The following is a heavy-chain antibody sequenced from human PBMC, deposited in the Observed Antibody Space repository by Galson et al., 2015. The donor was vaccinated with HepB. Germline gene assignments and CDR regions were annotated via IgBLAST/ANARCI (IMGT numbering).Heavy chain of an antibody. CDR3: ARGRAVAGYYFDS. J-gene: IGHJ4*02. V-gene: IGHV6-1*01. Sequence: CAISGDSVSSNSATWNRIRQSPSRGLEWLGRTYYRSKWYNDYAFSVKSRIIINPDTSRNQFSLQLKSVTPEDTALYYCARGRAVAGYYFDSWGQGTLVTVSS. D-gene: IGHD6-19*01. CDR1: GDSVSSNSAT. CDR2: TYYRSKWYN.